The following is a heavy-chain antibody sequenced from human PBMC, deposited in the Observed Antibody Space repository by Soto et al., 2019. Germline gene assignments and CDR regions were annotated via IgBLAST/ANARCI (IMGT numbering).Heavy chain of an antibody. Sequence: ASVKVSFKASGDTFSSHAISWVRQAPGQGLEWMGGIIAMFRTANYAQKFQGRVTITADESTSTAYMELSSLRSEDTAMYYCARRGVLLPAVQTNYYYYSAKAVWGQGTPVTV. D-gene: IGHD2-2*01. CDR2: IIAMFRTA. J-gene: IGHJ6*02. CDR3: ARRGVLLPAVQTNYYYYSAKAV. CDR1: GDTFSSHA. V-gene: IGHV1-69*13.